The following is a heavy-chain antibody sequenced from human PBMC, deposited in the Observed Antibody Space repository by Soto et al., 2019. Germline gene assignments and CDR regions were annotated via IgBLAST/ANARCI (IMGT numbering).Heavy chain of an antibody. CDR2: ISGSGITT. V-gene: IGHV3-23*01. CDR3: AKNLVQVWPFDY. D-gene: IGHD5-18*01. J-gene: IGHJ4*02. Sequence: GSLRLSCSASGFTFSDYAMSWVRQAPGKGLEWVSAISGSGITTYYADSGKGRFTISRDNSKNTLYLQMNSLGAEDTAVYYCAKNLVQVWPFDYWGQGTLVTVSS. CDR1: GFTFSDYA.